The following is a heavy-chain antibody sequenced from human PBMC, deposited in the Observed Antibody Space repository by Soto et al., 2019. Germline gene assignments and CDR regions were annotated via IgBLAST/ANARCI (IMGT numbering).Heavy chain of an antibody. CDR1: GFTFSNYA. J-gene: IGHJ2*01. Sequence: EVQLLESGGGLVQPGGSLRLSCAASGFTFSNYAMNWVRQGPGKGLEWVSGISGSGGSTYYADSVEGRFTISRDNSKNTLYLHMYSLRAEDTAVYYCAKDMANMANWYSDLWGRGTLVTVSS. D-gene: IGHD5-12*01. CDR3: AKDMANMANWYSDL. V-gene: IGHV3-23*01. CDR2: ISGSGGST.